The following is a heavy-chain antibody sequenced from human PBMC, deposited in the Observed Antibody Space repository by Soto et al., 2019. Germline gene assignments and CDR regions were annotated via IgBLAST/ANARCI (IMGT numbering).Heavy chain of an antibody. Sequence: ASVKVSCKASGYTFTSYAMHWVRQAPGQRLEWMGWINAGNGNTKYSQKFQGRVTITRDTSASTAYMELSSLRSEDTAVYYCARAHFAWPGFDYWGQGTLVTVSS. CDR3: ARAHFAWPGFDY. CDR1: GYTFTSYA. J-gene: IGHJ4*02. V-gene: IGHV1-3*01. CDR2: INAGNGNT. D-gene: IGHD3-9*01.